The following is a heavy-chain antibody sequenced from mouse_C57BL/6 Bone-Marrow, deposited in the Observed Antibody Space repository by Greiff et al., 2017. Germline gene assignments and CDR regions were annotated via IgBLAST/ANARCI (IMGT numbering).Heavy chain of an antibody. D-gene: IGHD2-4*01. J-gene: IGHJ3*01. CDR1: GYTFTDHT. Sequence: VQLVESDAELVKPGASVKISCKVSGYTFTDHTIHWMKQRPEQGLEWIGYIYPRDGSTKYNEKFKGKATLTADKSSSTAYMQLNSLTSEDSAVYFCARDEPPSLIYYDYSWFAYWGQGTLVTVSA. CDR3: ARDEPPSLIYYDYSWFAY. V-gene: IGHV1-78*01. CDR2: IYPRDGST.